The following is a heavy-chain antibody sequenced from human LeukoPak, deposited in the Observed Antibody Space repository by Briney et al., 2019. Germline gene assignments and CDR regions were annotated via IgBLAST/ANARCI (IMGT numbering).Heavy chain of an antibody. CDR2: ISGSGGST. CDR1: GFTFSSYA. J-gene: IGHJ4*02. D-gene: IGHD6-19*01. V-gene: IGHV3-23*01. CDR3: AKLHSGWYLEGYFDY. Sequence: PGASLRLSCAASGFTFSSYAMSWVRQAPGKGLEWVSAISGSGGSTYYADSVKGRFTISRDNSKNTLYLQMNSLRAEDTAVYYSAKLHSGWYLEGYFDYWGQGTLVTVSS.